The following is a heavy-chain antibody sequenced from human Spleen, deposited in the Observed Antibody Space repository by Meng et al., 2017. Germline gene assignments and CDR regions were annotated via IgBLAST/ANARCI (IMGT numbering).Heavy chain of an antibody. CDR3: ARGPVAGRNWYFDL. V-gene: IGHV4-61*01. D-gene: IGHD1-26*01. CDR2: IYYSGST. Sequence: VQLRESAQGRVRPSETLSLTCTVSGGSVSSGSYSWSWIRQPPGKGLEWIGYIYYSGSTKYNPSLKSRVTISIDTSKNQFSLKLSSVTAADTAVYYCARGPVAGRNWYFDLWGRGTLVTVSS. J-gene: IGHJ2*01. CDR1: GGSVSSGSYS.